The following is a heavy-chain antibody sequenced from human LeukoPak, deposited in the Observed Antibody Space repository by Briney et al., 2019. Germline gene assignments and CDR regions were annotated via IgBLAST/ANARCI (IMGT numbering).Heavy chain of an antibody. CDR3: AGDSKSIAAAGTWFDP. D-gene: IGHD6-13*01. CDR2: IIPIFGTA. CDR1: GGTFSSYA. Sequence: SVKVSCKASGGTFSSYAISWVRQAPGQGLEWMGGIIPIFGTANYAQKFQGRVTITADESTSTAYMELSSLRSEDTAVYYCAGDSKSIAAAGTWFDPWGQGTLVTVSS. V-gene: IGHV1-69*01. J-gene: IGHJ5*02.